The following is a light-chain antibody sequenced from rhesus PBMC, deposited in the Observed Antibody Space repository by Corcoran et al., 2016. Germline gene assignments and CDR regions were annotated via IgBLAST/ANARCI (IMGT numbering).Light chain of an antibody. V-gene: IGKV3-42*03. CDR1: QSVSRS. Sequence: EILLTQSPATLSLSPGERATLSCRASQSVSRSLAWYRQKPEQPPRLLIYDESERATGIQDRLRGLGAGTDFPLTISSLEPEDFAVYYCHQYDNWWTFGQGTKVEIK. J-gene: IGKJ1*01. CDR3: HQYDNWWT. CDR2: DES.